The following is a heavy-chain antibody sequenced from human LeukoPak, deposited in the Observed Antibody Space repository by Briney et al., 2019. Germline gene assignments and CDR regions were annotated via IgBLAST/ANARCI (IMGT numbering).Heavy chain of an antibody. CDR3: AKRRRYSGSYSYFDY. V-gene: IGHV3-23*01. J-gene: IGHJ4*02. Sequence: PGGSLRLSCAASGFTFSSYAMSWVRQAPGKGLEWVSAISGSGGSTHYADSVKGRFTISRGNSKNTLYLQMNSLRAEDTAVYYCAKRRRYSGSYSYFDYWGQGTLVTVSS. D-gene: IGHD1-26*01. CDR2: ISGSGGST. CDR1: GFTFSSYA.